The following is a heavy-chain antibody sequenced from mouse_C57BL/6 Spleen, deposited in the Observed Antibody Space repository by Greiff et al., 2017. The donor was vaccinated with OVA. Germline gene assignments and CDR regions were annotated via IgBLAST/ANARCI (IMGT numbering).Heavy chain of an antibody. J-gene: IGHJ2*01. Sequence: EVKLEESGPGLVKPSQSLSLTCSVTGYSITSGYYWNWIRQFPGNKLEWMGYISYDGSNNYNPSLKNRISITRDTSKNQFFLKLNSVTTEDTATYYCARWADYDYDGDYFDDWGQGTTLTVSS. CDR2: ISYDGSN. CDR3: ARWADYDYDGDYFDD. CDR1: GYSITSGYY. V-gene: IGHV3-6*01. D-gene: IGHD2-4*01.